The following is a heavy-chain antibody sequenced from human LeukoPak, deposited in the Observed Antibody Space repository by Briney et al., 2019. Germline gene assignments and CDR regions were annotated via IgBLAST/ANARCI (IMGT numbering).Heavy chain of an antibody. CDR1: GGSISSGSYY. J-gene: IGHJ4*02. CDR2: IYYSGST. V-gene: IGHV4-39*07. Sequence: PSETLSLTCTVSGGSISSGSYYWGWIRQPPGKGLEWIGSIYYSGSTNYNPSLKSRVTISVDTSKNQFSLKLSSVTAADTAVYYCASVSYGVRVFDYWGQGTLVTVSS. CDR3: ASVSYGVRVFDY. D-gene: IGHD3-10*02.